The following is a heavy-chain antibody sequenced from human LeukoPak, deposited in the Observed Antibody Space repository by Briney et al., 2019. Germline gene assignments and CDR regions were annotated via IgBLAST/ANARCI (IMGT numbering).Heavy chain of an antibody. V-gene: IGHV3-53*01. CDR2: IYSGGST. CDR3: ARDSKRGYTDY. D-gene: IGHD5-12*01. Sequence: PGGSLRLSCAASGFTVISNYMSWVRQAPGKGLEWVSVIYSGGSTYYADSVKGRFTISRDNSKNTLYLQMNSLRAEDTAVYYCARDSKRGYTDYWGQGTLVTVSS. CDR1: GFTVISNY. J-gene: IGHJ4*02.